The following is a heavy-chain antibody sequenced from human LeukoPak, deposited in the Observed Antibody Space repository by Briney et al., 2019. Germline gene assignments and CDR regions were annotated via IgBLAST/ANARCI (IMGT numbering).Heavy chain of an antibody. D-gene: IGHD6-13*01. CDR3: ARSAAGLSYGMDV. CDR2: IYYSGST. J-gene: IGHJ6*02. V-gene: IGHV4-59*08. Sequence: SETLSLTCAVSGDSISSSYWSWIRQPPGKGLEWIGHIYYSGSTNYNPSLKSRVTISVTKNQFSLKLSSVTAADTAVYFCARSAAGLSYGMDVWGQGTTVTVSS. CDR1: GDSISSSY.